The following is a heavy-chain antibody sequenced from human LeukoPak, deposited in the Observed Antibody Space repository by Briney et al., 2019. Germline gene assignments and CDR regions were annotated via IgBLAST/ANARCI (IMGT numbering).Heavy chain of an antibody. Sequence: PGGSLRLSCAASGFTFSSYAMRWVRQAPGKGLEWVSGISGSGGSTYYADSVKGRFTIARDNSKNTLYLQMNSLRAEDTAVYYCAKGNCRGTSCCSDYWGQGTLVTVSS. CDR1: GFTFSSYA. CDR3: AKGNCRGTSCCSDY. CDR2: ISGSGGST. V-gene: IGHV3-23*01. D-gene: IGHD2-2*01. J-gene: IGHJ4*02.